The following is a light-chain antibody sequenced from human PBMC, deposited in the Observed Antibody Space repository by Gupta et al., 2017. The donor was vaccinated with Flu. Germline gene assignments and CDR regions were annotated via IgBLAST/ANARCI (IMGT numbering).Light chain of an antibody. Sequence: EIVLTPSPGTLSLSPGERATLSCRASQSVSSSYLAWYQQKPGQAPRLLIYAASSRATGIPDRFSGSRSGTDFTLTISRLDPDDFAVYYCQQDSTSSYSFGQGTKLEIK. CDR3: QQDSTSSYS. V-gene: IGKV3-20*01. J-gene: IGKJ2*03. CDR1: QSVSSSY. CDR2: AAS.